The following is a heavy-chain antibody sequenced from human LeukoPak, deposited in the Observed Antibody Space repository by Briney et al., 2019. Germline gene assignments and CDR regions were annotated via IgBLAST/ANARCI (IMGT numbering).Heavy chain of an antibody. CDR3: ARGAYFDILTGSYPPLGWFDS. D-gene: IGHD3-9*01. CDR1: GFTFSSYA. V-gene: IGHV3-7*04. Sequence: GGSLRLSCAASGFTFSSYAMSWVRQAPGKGLEWVANIRQDGSEEYYVDSVKGRFTISRDYAKNSLYLQMNSLRADDTAMYYCARGAYFDILTGSYPPLGWFDSWGQGTLVTVSS. J-gene: IGHJ5*01. CDR2: IRQDGSEE.